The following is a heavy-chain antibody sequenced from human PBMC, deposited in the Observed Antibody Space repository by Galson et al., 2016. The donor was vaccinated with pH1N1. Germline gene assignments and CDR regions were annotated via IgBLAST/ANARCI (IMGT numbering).Heavy chain of an antibody. J-gene: IGHJ3*02. D-gene: IGHD3-3*01. CDR1: GDSVSSNSAT. Sequence: CAISGDSVSSNSATWNWIRQSPSRGLEWLGRTYYRSKWYNDYAESVKSRIIFSPDTSKNQLSLQLNSVTPADTAVYYCARGVIDYDFWSGYQDHAAFDIWGQGAMVIVSS. CDR2: TYYRSKWYN. CDR3: ARGVIDYDFWSGYQDHAAFDI. V-gene: IGHV6-1*01.